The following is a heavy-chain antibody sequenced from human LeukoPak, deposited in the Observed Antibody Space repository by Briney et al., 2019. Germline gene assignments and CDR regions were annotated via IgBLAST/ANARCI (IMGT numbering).Heavy chain of an antibody. V-gene: IGHV4-59*01. CDR2: IYYSGST. CDR3: ASGYSYGYQRK. J-gene: IGHJ4*02. CDR1: GGSISSYY. D-gene: IGHD5-18*01. Sequence: SETLSLTCTVSGGSISSYYGSWIRQPPGKGLEWIGYIYYSGSTNYNPSLKSRVTISVDTSKNQFSLKLSSVTAADTAVYYCASGYSYGYQRKWGQGTLVTVSS.